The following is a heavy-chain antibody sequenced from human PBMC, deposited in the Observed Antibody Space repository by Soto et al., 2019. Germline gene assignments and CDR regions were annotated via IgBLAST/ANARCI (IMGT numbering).Heavy chain of an antibody. D-gene: IGHD2-15*01. CDR3: ASTVVGASGHTDLDH. Sequence: QLQLQESGPGLVKPSETLALTCTVSGGSITSSDYFWVRVRKSPGKGLEFVVSVHYSVGTYYMPALKSRFTVSLDTSKQQCSLSLRSVSAADTAVYYCASTVVGASGHTDLDHWGQGTLVTVSS. J-gene: IGHJ4*02. V-gene: IGHV4-39*01. CDR1: GGSITSSDYF. CDR2: VHYSVGT.